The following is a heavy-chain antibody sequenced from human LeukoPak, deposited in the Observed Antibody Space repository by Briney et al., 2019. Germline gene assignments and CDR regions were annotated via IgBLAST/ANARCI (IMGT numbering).Heavy chain of an antibody. CDR1: GVTLSTYA. CDR2: LSGSGDIP. CDR3: AKHNIGWGFFDL. J-gene: IGHJ2*01. D-gene: IGHD6-19*01. V-gene: IGHV3-23*01. Sequence: GGSLRLSCAASGVTLSTYAMSWVRQAAGKGLEWVSGLSGSGDIPNHVDSVKGRFTISRANSKNTLYLQMNSLRAEDTAVYYCAKHNIGWGFFDLWGRGTQVTVSS.